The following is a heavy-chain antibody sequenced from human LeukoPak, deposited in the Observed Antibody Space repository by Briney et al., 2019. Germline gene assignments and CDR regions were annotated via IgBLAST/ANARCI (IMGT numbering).Heavy chain of an antibody. CDR3: ARIPIRFLEYFDY. CDR1: GGSISSGDYY. D-gene: IGHD3-3*01. Sequence: SQTLSLTCTVSGGSISSGDYYWGWIRQPPGKGLEWIGSIYYSGSTYYNPSLTSRVTISVDTSKNQFSLKLSSVTAADTAVYYCARIPIRFLEYFDYWGQGTLVTVSS. V-gene: IGHV4-39*07. J-gene: IGHJ4*02. CDR2: IYYSGST.